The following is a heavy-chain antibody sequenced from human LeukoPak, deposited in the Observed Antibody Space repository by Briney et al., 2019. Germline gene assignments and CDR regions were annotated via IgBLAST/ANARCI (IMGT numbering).Heavy chain of an antibody. D-gene: IGHD3-16*02. CDR3: ARDWGTSSLYLVS. V-gene: IGHV3-30*02. CDR1: GFTFRSNG. Sequence: GGSLRLSCAAPGFTFRSNGMYSVGLAPGKGLYGEAFIQNDGKNKKYAQSVKGRFTISRDNSKNTLYLQMNSLRSEDTAVYYCARDWGTSSLYLVSWGQGTLVTVSS. J-gene: IGHJ4*02. CDR2: IQNDGKNK.